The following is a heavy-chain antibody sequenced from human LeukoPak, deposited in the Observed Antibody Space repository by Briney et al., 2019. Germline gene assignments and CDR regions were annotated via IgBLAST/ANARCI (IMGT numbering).Heavy chain of an antibody. Sequence: PSETLSLTCTVSGGSISSYYWSWIRQPPGKGMEWIGYIYYSGSTNYNPSLKSRVTISVDTSKNQFSLKLSSVTAADTAVYYCARETSQKGAHYMDVWGKGTTVTISS. V-gene: IGHV4-59*01. CDR1: GGSISSYY. CDR3: ARETSQKGAHYMDV. D-gene: IGHD3-16*01. J-gene: IGHJ6*03. CDR2: IYYSGST.